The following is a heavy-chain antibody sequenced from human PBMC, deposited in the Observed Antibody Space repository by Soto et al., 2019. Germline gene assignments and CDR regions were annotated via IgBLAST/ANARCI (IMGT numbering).Heavy chain of an antibody. CDR3: ARAYYDILTGYRQYWFDP. CDR2: IIPIFGTA. V-gene: IGHV1-69*13. CDR1: GGTFSSYA. Sequence: ASVKVSCKASGGTFSSYAISWVRQAPGQGLEWMGGIIPIFGTANYAQKFQGRVTITADESTSTAYMELSSLRSEDTAVYYCARAYYDILTGYRQYWFDPWGQGTLVTVYS. J-gene: IGHJ5*02. D-gene: IGHD3-9*01.